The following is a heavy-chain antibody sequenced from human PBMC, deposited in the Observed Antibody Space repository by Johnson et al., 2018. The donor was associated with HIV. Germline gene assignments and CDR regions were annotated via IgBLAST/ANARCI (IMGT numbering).Heavy chain of an antibody. CDR2: IRSKAYGGTT. V-gene: IGHV3-49*03. D-gene: IGHD3-22*01. J-gene: IGHJ3*02. CDR1: GFTFGDYA. Sequence: EMQLVESGGGLVQPGRSLRLSCTGSGFTFGDYAMSWFRQAPGKGLEWVGFIRSKAYGGTTQYAASVKGRFTFSRDDSKSIAYLQMNSLKTQDTGVYYCTRDTPLYSSSRSDAFDIWGQGTMVTVSS. CDR3: TRDTPLYSSSRSDAFDI.